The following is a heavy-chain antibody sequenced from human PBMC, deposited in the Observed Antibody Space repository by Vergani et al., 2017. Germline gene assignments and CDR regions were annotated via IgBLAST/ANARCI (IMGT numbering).Heavy chain of an antibody. CDR3: ARHLAYCGGDCYPYYYGMDV. J-gene: IGHJ6*02. V-gene: IGHV4-39*01. CDR2: IYYSGST. D-gene: IGHD2-21*02. CDR1: EFTFSNYA. Sequence: QLLESGGGLVQPGGSLRLTCAASEFTFSNYAMNWVRQAPGKGLEWIGSIYYSGSTYYNPSLKSRVTISVDTSKNQFSLKLSSVTAADTAVYYCARHLAYCGGDCYPYYYGMDVWGQGTTVTVSS.